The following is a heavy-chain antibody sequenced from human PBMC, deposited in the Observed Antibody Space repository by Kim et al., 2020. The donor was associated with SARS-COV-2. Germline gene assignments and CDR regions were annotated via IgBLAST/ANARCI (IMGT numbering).Heavy chain of an antibody. J-gene: IGHJ6*03. CDR3: ARAPHVGYSSGWYVYYFYMDV. V-gene: IGHV1-2*06. CDR1: GYTFTGYY. CDR2: INPNSGGT. Sequence: ASVKVSCKASGYTFTGYYMHWVRQAPGQGLEWMGRINPNSGGTNYAQKFQGRVTMTRDTSISTAYMELSRLRSDDTAVYYCARAPHVGYSSGWYVYYFYMDVWGKETTVTVSS. D-gene: IGHD6-19*01.